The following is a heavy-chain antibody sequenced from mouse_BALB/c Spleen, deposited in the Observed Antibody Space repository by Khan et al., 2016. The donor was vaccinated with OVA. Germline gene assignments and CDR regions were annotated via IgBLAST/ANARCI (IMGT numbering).Heavy chain of an antibody. CDR2: ISSGGHYT. V-gene: IGHV5-9-3*01. Sequence: EVELVESGGGVVKPGGSLKLSCSASGFTFSSFAMSWVRQTPEKRLEWVATISSGGHYTFYPDSVKGRFTISRDNARKTLYLQMSSLRSEDTAMYYCARSLVDYYAMDYWGQGTSVTVSS. J-gene: IGHJ4*01. CDR3: ARSLVDYYAMDY. D-gene: IGHD2-2*01. CDR1: GFTFSSFA.